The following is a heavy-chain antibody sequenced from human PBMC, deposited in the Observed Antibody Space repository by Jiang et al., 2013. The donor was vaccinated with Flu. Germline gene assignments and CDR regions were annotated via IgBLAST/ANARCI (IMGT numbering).Heavy chain of an antibody. CDR1: SSYA. CDR3: AKDRWLQISGYFDL. Sequence: SSYAMSWVRQAPGKGLDGSQLLVVVVVAHTYADSVKGRFTISRDNSKNTLYLQMNSLRAEDTAVYYCAKDRWLQISGYFDLWGRGTLVTVSS. J-gene: IGHJ2*01. V-gene: IGHV3-23*01. D-gene: IGHD5-24*01. CDR2: LVVVVVA.